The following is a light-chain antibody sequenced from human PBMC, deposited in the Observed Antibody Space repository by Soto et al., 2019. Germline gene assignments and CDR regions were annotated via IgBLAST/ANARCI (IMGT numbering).Light chain of an antibody. CDR3: QQSASTPQT. Sequence: DIQITQSPSSLSASVGDRVTITCRASQSVGTYVSWYQQKEGKAPKLLINVASTLQSGVASTFSGSGSGTDFTLAISSPQPEDFATYYCQQSASTPQTFGGGTKVDIK. J-gene: IGKJ4*01. CDR1: QSVGTY. V-gene: IGKV1-39*01. CDR2: VAS.